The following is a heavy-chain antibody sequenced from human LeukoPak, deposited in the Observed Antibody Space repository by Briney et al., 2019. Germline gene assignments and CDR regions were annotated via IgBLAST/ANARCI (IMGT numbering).Heavy chain of an antibody. D-gene: IGHD3-16*02. CDR2: ISGSDGSS. CDR3: AKSLGVGGYTRYKGFDQ. V-gene: IGHV3-23*01. CDR1: GFTFNSFA. J-gene: IGHJ4*02. Sequence: PGGSLRLSCAASGFTFNSFAMNWVRQAPGKGLEWVSSISGSDGSSHYADFVKGRFTISRDNSKNTLHPQMNSLRAEDTAVYYCAKSLGVGGYTRYKGFDQWGQGTLVTVSS.